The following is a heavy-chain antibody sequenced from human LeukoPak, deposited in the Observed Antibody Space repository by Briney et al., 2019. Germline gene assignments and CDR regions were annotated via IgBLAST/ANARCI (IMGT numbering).Heavy chain of an antibody. D-gene: IGHD3-22*01. CDR2: IYHSGST. CDR1: GYSISSGYY. CDR3: ARHTYYYDSSGYPDY. Sequence: SETLSLXCAVSGYSISSGYYWGWIRQPPGKGLEWIGSIYHSGSTYYNPSLKSRVTISVDTSKNQFSLKLSSVTAADTAVYYCARHTYYYDSSGYPDYWGQRTLVTVSS. J-gene: IGHJ4*02. V-gene: IGHV4-38-2*01.